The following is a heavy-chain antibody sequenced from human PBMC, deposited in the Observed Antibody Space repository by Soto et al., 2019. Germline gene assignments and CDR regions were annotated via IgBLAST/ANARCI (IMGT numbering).Heavy chain of an antibody. CDR3: ARGGTSGSAVYNWFDP. CDR1: GASVSSFS. D-gene: IGHD3-10*01. CDR2: IHNSGGT. J-gene: IGHJ5*02. V-gene: IGHV4-59*02. Sequence: NPSETLSLTCSVTGASVSSFSWSWIRQSPGKGLEWIGYIHNSGGTNYTPSLRSRVTISVDTSKNLLSLNLTSLTAADTAVYYCARGGTSGSAVYNWFDPWGQGTLVTVSS.